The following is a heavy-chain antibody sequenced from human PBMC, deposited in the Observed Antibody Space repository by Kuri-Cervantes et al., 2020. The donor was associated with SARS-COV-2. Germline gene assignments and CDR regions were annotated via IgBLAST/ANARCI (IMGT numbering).Heavy chain of an antibody. CDR1: GGSFSGYY. J-gene: IGHJ3*02. V-gene: IGHV4-34*01. D-gene: IGHD6-19*01. Sequence: SETLSLTCAVYGGSFSGYYWSWIRQPPGKGLEWIGEINHSGSTNYNPSLKSRVTISVDTSKNQFSLQLSSVTAADTAVYYCARGDSSGWKGNAFDIWGQGTMVTVSS. CDR2: INHSGST. CDR3: ARGDSSGWKGNAFDI.